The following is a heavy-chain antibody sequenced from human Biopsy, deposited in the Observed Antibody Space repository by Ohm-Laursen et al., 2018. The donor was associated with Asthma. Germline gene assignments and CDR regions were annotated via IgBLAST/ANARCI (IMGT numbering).Heavy chain of an antibody. D-gene: IGHD3-9*01. J-gene: IGHJ5*02. Sequence: GSLRLSCAASGFTFSSYAMSWVRQAPGKGLEWVSAISGSGGSTHYADSVKGRFTISRDNSKNTLYLQMNSLRAEDTAVYYCAKAGRYFDWYWFDPWGQGTLVTVSS. CDR3: AKAGRYFDWYWFDP. CDR1: GFTFSSYA. V-gene: IGHV3-23*01. CDR2: ISGSGGST.